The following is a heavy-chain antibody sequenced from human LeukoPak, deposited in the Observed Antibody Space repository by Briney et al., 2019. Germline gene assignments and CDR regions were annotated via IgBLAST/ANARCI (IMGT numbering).Heavy chain of an antibody. CDR3: AKARCSSTSCFLPDH. Sequence: GGSLRLSCAASGFTFSTYAMNWVRQAPGKGLEWVSSISGSGSSTYYADSVKGRFTVSRDNSKNTLYLQMNSLRAEDAAVYYCAKARCSSTSCFLPDHWGLGTLVTVSS. V-gene: IGHV3-23*01. CDR1: GFTFSTYA. CDR2: ISGSGSST. D-gene: IGHD2-2*01. J-gene: IGHJ4*02.